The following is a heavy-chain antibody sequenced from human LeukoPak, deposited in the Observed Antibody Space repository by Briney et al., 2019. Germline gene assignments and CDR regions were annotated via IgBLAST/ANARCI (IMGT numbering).Heavy chain of an antibody. CDR1: GFTFSSYA. D-gene: IGHD3-22*01. CDR3: AREAYDSSGYYYAAHDY. Sequence: SLRPSXAASGFTFSSYAMHWVRQAPGKGLEWVAVISYDGSNKYYADSVKGRFTISRDNSKNTLYLQMNSLRAEDTAVYYCAREAYDSSGYYYAAHDYWGQGTLVTVSS. J-gene: IGHJ4*02. V-gene: IGHV3-30*04. CDR2: ISYDGSNK.